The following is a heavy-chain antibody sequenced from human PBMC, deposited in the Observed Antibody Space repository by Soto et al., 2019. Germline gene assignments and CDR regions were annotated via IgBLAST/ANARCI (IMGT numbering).Heavy chain of an antibody. Sequence: ASVKVSCKASGGTFSSYAISWVRQAPGQGLEWMGGIIPIFGTANYAQKFQGRVTITADESTSTAYMELSSLRSEDTAVYYCARDSVAAADPAYYYGMDVWGQGTTVTVSS. CDR2: IIPIFGTA. J-gene: IGHJ6*02. CDR3: ARDSVAAADPAYYYGMDV. V-gene: IGHV1-69*13. D-gene: IGHD6-13*01. CDR1: GGTFSSYA.